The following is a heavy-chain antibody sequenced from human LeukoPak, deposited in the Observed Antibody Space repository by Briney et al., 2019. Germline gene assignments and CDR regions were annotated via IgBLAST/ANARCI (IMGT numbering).Heavy chain of an antibody. Sequence: SETLSLTCTVSGGSISSSSYYWGWIRQPPGKGLEWIGSIYYSGSTSYNPSLKSRVTISVDTSKNQFSLKLSSVTAADTAVYYCARLLLRGYFDYWGQGTLVTVSS. CDR2: IYYSGST. V-gene: IGHV4-39*07. D-gene: IGHD2-15*01. CDR1: GGSISSSSYY. CDR3: ARLLLRGYFDY. J-gene: IGHJ4*02.